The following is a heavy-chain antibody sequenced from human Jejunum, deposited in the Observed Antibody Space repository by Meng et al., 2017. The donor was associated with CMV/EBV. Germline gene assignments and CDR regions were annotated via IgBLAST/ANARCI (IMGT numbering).Heavy chain of an antibody. CDR3: ARDPDHGHGGSGRCLDY. V-gene: IGHV3-23*01. CDR1: TFNNFA. J-gene: IGHJ4*02. CDR2: VSGSGATT. D-gene: IGHD3-10*01. Sequence: TFNNFALIWVRQAPGKGLEWVSTVSGSGATTYYADSVRGRFTISRDNSRNSLYLQMNSLRAEDTALYYCARDPDHGHGGSGRCLDYWGQGTLVTVSS.